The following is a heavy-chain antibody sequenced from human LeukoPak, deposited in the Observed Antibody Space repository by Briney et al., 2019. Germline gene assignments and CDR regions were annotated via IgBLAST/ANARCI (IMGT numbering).Heavy chain of an antibody. D-gene: IGHD3-3*01. V-gene: IGHV3-30*02. CDR3: ARELREGRFLEPDDFRNAFDI. J-gene: IGHJ3*02. CDR2: IRYDGSNK. Sequence: TGGSLRLSCAASGFTFSSYGMHWVRQAPGKGLEWVAFIRYDGSNKYYADSVKGRFTISRDNSKNTLYLQMNSLRAEDTAVYYCARELREGRFLEPDDFRNAFDIWGQGTMVTLSS. CDR1: GFTFSSYG.